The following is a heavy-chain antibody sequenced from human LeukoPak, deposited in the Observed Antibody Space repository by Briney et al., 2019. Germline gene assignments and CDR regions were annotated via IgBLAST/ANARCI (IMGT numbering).Heavy chain of an antibody. V-gene: IGHV3-7*01. Sequence: GGSLRLSCAASGFTFSSYWMSWVRQAPGKGLEWVANIKQDGSEKYYVDSVKGRFTISRDNAKNPLYLQMNSLRAEDTAVYYCAREVVEGPGYSGYDSSFFDYWGQGTLVTVSS. CDR1: GFTFSSYW. J-gene: IGHJ4*02. CDR3: AREVVEGPGYSGYDSSFFDY. CDR2: IKQDGSEK. D-gene: IGHD5-12*01.